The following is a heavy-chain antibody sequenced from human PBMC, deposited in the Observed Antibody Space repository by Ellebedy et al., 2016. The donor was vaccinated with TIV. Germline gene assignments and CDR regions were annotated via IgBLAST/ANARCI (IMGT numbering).Heavy chain of an antibody. CDR2: IYTSGST. V-gene: IGHV4-4*07. Sequence: SETLSLXXTVSGGSISSYYWSWIRQPAGKGLEWIGRIYTSGSTNYNPSLKSRVTMSVDTSKNQFSLKLSSVTAADTAVYYCARVRSGGSFSYYYYGMDVWGQGTTVTVSS. CDR3: ARVRSGGSFSYYYYGMDV. CDR1: GGSISSYY. D-gene: IGHD2-15*01. J-gene: IGHJ6*02.